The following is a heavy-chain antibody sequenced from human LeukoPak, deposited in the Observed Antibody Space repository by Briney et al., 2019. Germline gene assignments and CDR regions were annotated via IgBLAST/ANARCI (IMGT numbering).Heavy chain of an antibody. Sequence: PGGSLRLSCAASGFTFSSYWISWVRQAPGKGLEWVANIKQDGSEKYYVDSVKGRFTISRDNAKNSLYLQMNSLRAEDTAVYYCARRLVTEYWGQGTLVSVSS. J-gene: IGHJ4*02. D-gene: IGHD3-9*01. CDR3: ARRLVTEY. CDR2: IKQDGSEK. V-gene: IGHV3-7*01. CDR1: GFTFSSYW.